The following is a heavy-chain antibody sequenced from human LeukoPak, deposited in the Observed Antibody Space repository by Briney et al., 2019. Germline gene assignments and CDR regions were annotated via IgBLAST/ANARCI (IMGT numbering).Heavy chain of an antibody. CDR3: ARVGQQWEPLDY. CDR1: GFTVSSNY. D-gene: IGHD6-19*01. CDR2: IYSGGST. J-gene: IGHJ4*02. Sequence: GGSLRLSCAASGFTVSSNYMSWVRQAPGKGLEWVSVIYSGGSTYYADSVKGRFTISRDNSKNTLYLQMNSLSAEDTAVYYCARVGQQWEPLDYWGQGPLVTVSS. V-gene: IGHV3-66*01.